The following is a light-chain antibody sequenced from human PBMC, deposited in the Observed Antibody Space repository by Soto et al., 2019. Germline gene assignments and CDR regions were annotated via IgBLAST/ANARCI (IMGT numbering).Light chain of an antibody. CDR2: AAS. CDR3: QQYNNRPPYT. J-gene: IGKJ2*01. CDR1: QSVRNS. V-gene: IGKV3-15*01. Sequence: EIVMTQSPGTLSVSPGERATLPCRASQSVRNSLAWYQQKPGQAPRLLIFAASTRATGIPARFSGSGSGTEFTLTISSLQSEDFAVYYCQQYNNRPPYTFGQGTKLEIK.